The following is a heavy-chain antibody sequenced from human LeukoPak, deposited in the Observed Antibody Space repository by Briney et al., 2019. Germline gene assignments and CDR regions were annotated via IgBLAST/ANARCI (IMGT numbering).Heavy chain of an antibody. Sequence: GSLRLSCAASGFTFSSYAMHWVRQAPGKGLEWVAVISYDGSNKYYADSVKGRFTISRDNSKNTLYLQMNSLRAEDTAVYYCASLGYSSSSGYWGQGTLVTVSS. J-gene: IGHJ4*02. CDR1: GFTFSSYA. V-gene: IGHV3-30-3*01. CDR2: ISYDGSNK. CDR3: ASLGYSSSSGY. D-gene: IGHD6-6*01.